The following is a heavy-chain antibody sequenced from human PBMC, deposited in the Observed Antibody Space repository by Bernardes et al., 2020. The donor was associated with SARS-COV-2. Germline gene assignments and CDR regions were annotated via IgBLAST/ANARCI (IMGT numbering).Heavy chain of an antibody. J-gene: IGHJ3*01. CDR2: IWYDGSNK. V-gene: IGHV3-33*01. CDR1: GFTFSNYG. Sequence: GGSLRLSCTASGFTFSNYGMHWVRQAPGKGLEWVAVIWYDGSNKYYRDSVRGRFTISRDNAKNTLYVQMNSLRVDDTAVYYCTRVLEGRAGAFDVWGQGTMVTVSS. CDR3: TRVLEGRAGAFDV. D-gene: IGHD2-15*01.